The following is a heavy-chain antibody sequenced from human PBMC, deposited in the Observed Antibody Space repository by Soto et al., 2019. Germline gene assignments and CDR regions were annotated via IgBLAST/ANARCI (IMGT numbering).Heavy chain of an antibody. J-gene: IGHJ6*02. D-gene: IGHD3-22*01. CDR2: IYPGDSDT. Sequence: PGESLKISCKGSGYSFTSYWIGWVRQMPGKGLEWMGIIYPGDSDTRYSPSFQGQVTISADKSISTAYLQWSSLKASDTAMYYCARTYYYDSSGYSYYYYGMDVCGQRTTLTVSS. CDR1: GYSFTSYW. V-gene: IGHV5-51*01. CDR3: ARTYYYDSSGYSYYYYGMDV.